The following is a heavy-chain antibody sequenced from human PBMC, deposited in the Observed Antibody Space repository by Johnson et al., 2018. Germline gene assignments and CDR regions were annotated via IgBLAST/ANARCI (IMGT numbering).Heavy chain of an antibody. D-gene: IGHD2-15*01. CDR3: SRPCGSDAFDI. Sequence: VQLVESGAEVKKXGSSVEVSCKASGGTFSSYAISWVRQAPGQGLEWMGGIIPIFGTANYAQKCQGRVTITADEATSTAYMELSSLRSEDTAVYYCSRPCGSDAFDIWGQGTMVTVSS. CDR2: IIPIFGTA. V-gene: IGHV1-69*01. CDR1: GGTFSSYA. J-gene: IGHJ3*02.